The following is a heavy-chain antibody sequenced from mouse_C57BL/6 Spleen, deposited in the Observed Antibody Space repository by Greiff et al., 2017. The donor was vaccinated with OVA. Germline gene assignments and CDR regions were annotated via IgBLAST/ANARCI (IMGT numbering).Heavy chain of an antibody. CDR2: ISYDGSN. CDR3: ARGTMRYGSSYGAMDY. D-gene: IGHD1-1*01. J-gene: IGHJ4*01. V-gene: IGHV3-6*01. CDR1: GYSITSGYY. Sequence: EVKLQESGPGLVKPSQSLSLTCSVTGYSITSGYYWNWIRQFPGNKLEWMGYISYDGSNNYNPALKNRISITRDTSKNQFFLKLNSVTTEGTATYYCARGTMRYGSSYGAMDYWGQGTSVTVSS.